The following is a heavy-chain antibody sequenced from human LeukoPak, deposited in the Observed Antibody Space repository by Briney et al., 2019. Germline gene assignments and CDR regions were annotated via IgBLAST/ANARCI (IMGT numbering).Heavy chain of an antibody. CDR3: AKDPRGGQWLEGLDY. CDR1: GFTFGTYV. Sequence: GGSLRLSCATSGFTFGTYVMSWVRQAPGKGLEWVAVISYDGSNKYYADSVKGRFTISRDNSKNTLYLQMNSLRAEDTAVYYCAKDPRGGQWLEGLDYWGQGTLVTVSS. V-gene: IGHV3-30*18. CDR2: ISYDGSNK. J-gene: IGHJ4*02. D-gene: IGHD6-19*01.